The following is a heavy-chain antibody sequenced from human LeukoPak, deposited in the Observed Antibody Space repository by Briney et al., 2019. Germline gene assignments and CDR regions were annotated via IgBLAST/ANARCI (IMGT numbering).Heavy chain of an antibody. CDR3: ARGQTGSGRIFDY. CDR1: GGSVSSNSAA. CDR2: TYYRSKWYD. J-gene: IGHJ4*02. V-gene: IGHV6-1*01. D-gene: IGHD2-15*01. Sequence: SQTLSLTCAISGGSVSSNSAADNWIRQSPSRGLEWLGRTYYRSKWYDDYAEHVKSRITINPDTSKNQFSLQMNSVTPEDTAVYYCARGQTGSGRIFDYWGQGTLVTVSS.